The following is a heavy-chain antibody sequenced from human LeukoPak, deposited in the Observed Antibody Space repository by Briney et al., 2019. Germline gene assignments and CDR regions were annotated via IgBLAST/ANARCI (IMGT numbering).Heavy chain of an antibody. CDR1: GFTFSNYA. CDR3: ARNFRYGGTFYFDY. V-gene: IGHV3-72*01. D-gene: IGHD1-26*01. J-gene: IGHJ4*02. CDR2: TRNKANSYTT. Sequence: GGSLRLSCAASGFTFSNYAMTWVRQAPGRGLEWVGRTRNKANSYTTEYAASVKGRFTISRDDSKNSVVLQMNSLQTEDTAVYYCARNFRYGGTFYFDYWGQGTLVTVSS.